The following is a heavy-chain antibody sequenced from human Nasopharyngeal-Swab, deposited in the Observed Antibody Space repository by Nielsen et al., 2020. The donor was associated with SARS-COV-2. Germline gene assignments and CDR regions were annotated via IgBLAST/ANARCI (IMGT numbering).Heavy chain of an antibody. J-gene: IGHJ4*02. CDR1: GGSISSGGYY. D-gene: IGHD3-10*01. Sequence: SETLSLTCTVSGGSISSGGYYWSWIRQHPGKGLEWIGYIYYSGSTYYNPPLKSRVTISVDTSKNQFSLKLSSVTAADTAVYYCAREWRKDPLWFGESRYYFDYWGQGTLVTVSS. CDR2: IYYSGST. V-gene: IGHV4-31*03. CDR3: AREWRKDPLWFGESRYYFDY.